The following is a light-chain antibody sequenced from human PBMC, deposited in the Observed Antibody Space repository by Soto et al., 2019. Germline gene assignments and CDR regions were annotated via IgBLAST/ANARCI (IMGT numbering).Light chain of an antibody. Sequence: EISMTQSPATLSVFPGERVILSCRASQSVGSTLAWYQQKPGQAPRLLIRGASTRATGVPARFSGSGSGTEFTLTISSLQSEDFAVYYCQQYSFSLTFGGGTTLEIK. J-gene: IGKJ4*02. CDR3: QQYSFSLT. CDR1: QSVGST. V-gene: IGKV3-15*01. CDR2: GAS.